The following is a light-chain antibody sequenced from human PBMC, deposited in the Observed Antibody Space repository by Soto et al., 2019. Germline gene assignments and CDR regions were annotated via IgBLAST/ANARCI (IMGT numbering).Light chain of an antibody. CDR3: QQYNNLSKT. J-gene: IGKJ1*01. CDR2: GAS. V-gene: IGKV3-15*01. Sequence: EIVMKQSPATLSVSPGERATLSCSASQSVSSNLAWYQQKPGQATRLLIYGASTRATGIPARFTGSGSATEFTPTISSLQSENFAVYYFQQYNNLSKTFGQGIIVDIX. CDR1: QSVSSN.